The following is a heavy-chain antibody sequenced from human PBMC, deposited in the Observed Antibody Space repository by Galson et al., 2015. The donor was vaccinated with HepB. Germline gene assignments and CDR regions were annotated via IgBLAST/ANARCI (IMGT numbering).Heavy chain of an antibody. V-gene: IGHV3-48*01. Sequence: SLRLSCAASGFTFSSYSMNWVRQAPGKGLEWISNISTRSGTIFYADSVKGRFTVARDNAKNSLYLQMNSLRAEDTAVYYCARDTAYDDIVTGSLEYWGQGTLVTVSS. D-gene: IGHD3-9*01. CDR1: GFTFSSYS. J-gene: IGHJ4*02. CDR2: ISTRSGTI. CDR3: ARDTAYDDIVTGSLEY.